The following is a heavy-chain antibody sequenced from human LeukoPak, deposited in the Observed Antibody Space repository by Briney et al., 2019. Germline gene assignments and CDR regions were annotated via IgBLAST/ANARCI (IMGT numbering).Heavy chain of an antibody. CDR1: EFIFSTYT. Sequence: GGSLRLSCAASEFIFSTYTMNWVRQAPGKGLEWVSSISSSSNYIYYADSVRGRFTISRDNAKNSLYLQMNSLRAEDTAVYYCARDPLLYSHRNFYYLDVWGKGTTVTVSS. V-gene: IGHV3-21*01. CDR2: ISSSSNYI. CDR3: ARDPLLYSHRNFYYLDV. D-gene: IGHD2/OR15-2a*01. J-gene: IGHJ6*03.